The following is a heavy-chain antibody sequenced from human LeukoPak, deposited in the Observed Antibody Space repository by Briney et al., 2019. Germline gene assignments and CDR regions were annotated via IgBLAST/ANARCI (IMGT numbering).Heavy chain of an antibody. D-gene: IGHD2-15*01. J-gene: IGHJ3*02. CDR3: ARRQSRSGGSCGI. CDR2: INWNGGST. CDR1: GFTFDDYG. Sequence: GGSLRLSCAASGFTFDDYGMSWVRHAPGKGLEWVSGINWNGGSTGYADSVKGRFTISRGNAKNSLYLQMNSLRAEDTALYHCARRQSRSGGSCGIWGQGTMVTVSS. V-gene: IGHV3-20*01.